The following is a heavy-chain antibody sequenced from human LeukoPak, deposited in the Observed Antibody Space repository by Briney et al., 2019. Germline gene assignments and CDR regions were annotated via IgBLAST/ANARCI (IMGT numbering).Heavy chain of an antibody. V-gene: IGHV3-48*01. Sequence: WGSLRLSGAASGFTFSSYSMNWVRQAPGKGLEWVSYISSSSSTIYYADSVKGRFTISRDNAKNSLYLQMNSLRAEDTAVYYCAKGRHSSGIWGNYYYYMDVWGKGTTVTVSS. J-gene: IGHJ6*03. D-gene: IGHD5-18*01. CDR1: GFTFSSYS. CDR3: AKGRHSSGIWGNYYYYMDV. CDR2: ISSSSSTI.